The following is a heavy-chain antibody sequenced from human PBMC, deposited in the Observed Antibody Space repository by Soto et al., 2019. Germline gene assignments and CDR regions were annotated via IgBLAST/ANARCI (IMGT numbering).Heavy chain of an antibody. V-gene: IGHV4-59*01. CDR1: GGSISSYY. D-gene: IGHD3-3*01. Sequence: SETLSLTCTVSGGSISSYYWSRILQPPGKGLEWIGYIYYSGSTNYNPSLKSRVTISVDTSKNQFSLKLSSVTAADTAVYYCARGTYHYYDFWSGYYERTDYYYYMDVWGKGTTVTVSS. J-gene: IGHJ6*03. CDR2: IYYSGST. CDR3: ARGTYHYYDFWSGYYERTDYYYYMDV.